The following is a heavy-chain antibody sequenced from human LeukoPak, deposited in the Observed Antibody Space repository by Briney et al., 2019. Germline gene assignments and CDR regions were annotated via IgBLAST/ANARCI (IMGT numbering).Heavy chain of an antibody. CDR1: GGSISSYY. CDR3: ARGGGIAVAGLPFDY. Sequence: PSETLSLTCTVSGGSISSYYWSWIRQPPGKGLEWIGYIYHSGSTNYNPSLKSRVTISVDTSKNQFSLKLSSVTAADTAVYYCARGGGIAVAGLPFDYWGQGTLVTVSS. D-gene: IGHD6-19*01. V-gene: IGHV4-59*08. CDR2: IYHSGST. J-gene: IGHJ4*02.